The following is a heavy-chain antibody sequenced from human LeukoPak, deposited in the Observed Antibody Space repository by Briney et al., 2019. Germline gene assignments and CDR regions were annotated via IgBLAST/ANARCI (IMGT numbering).Heavy chain of an antibody. CDR1: GFTFSSYW. D-gene: IGHD2-2*01. J-gene: IGHJ6*02. V-gene: IGHV3-74*01. Sequence: GGSLSLSCAPSGFTFSSYWMQWVRQAPGRGRVWVSRINSEGSSTSYADSVKGRVTISRDNAKNTLYLQMTSLRAEDTAVYYCARWPNIVVVPAAPYGGHGMDVWGQGTTATVSS. CDR2: INSEGSST. CDR3: ARWPNIVVVPAAPYGGHGMDV.